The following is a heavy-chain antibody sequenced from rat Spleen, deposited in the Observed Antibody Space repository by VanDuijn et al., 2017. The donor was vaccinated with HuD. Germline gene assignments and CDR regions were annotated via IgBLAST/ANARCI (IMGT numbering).Heavy chain of an antibody. Sequence: EVQLVESGGGLVQPGRSLKLSCAASGFTFSDYYMAWVRQAPSKGLEWVATISFDGSGTYYRDSVKGRFTISRDNAKSTLYLQMDSLRSEDTATYYCARRYDFDYWGQGVMVTVSS. CDR3: ARRYDFDY. V-gene: IGHV5-7*01. D-gene: IGHD1-11*01. CDR2: ISFDGSGT. J-gene: IGHJ2*01. CDR1: GFTFSDYY.